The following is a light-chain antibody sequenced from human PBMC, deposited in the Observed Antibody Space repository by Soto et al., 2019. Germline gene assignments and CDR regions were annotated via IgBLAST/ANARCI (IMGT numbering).Light chain of an antibody. CDR3: QQSYSTPT. V-gene: IGKV1-39*01. CDR1: QSISTY. J-gene: IGKJ4*01. Sequence: DIQMSQSPSSLSASVGDRVTITCRASQSISTYLNWYQQKPGKAPKLLIYAASSLQSGVPSRFSGSGSGTDFTLNISSLQPEDFATYYCQQSYSTPTFGGGTKVESK. CDR2: AAS.